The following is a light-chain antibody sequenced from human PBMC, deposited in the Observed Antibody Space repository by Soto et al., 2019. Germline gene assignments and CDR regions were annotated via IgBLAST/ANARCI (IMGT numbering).Light chain of an antibody. CDR3: QQDYKLLT. CDR1: QGVISSY. Sequence: PGGRVKLSCTPTQGVISSYLTWYQQKPGQAPRLLIYDASSRPTSIPARSSSSGSGTAFTLTISSLQPEVFAVYYCQQDYKLLTFGGGTKVEIK. V-gene: IGKV3D-7*01. J-gene: IGKJ4*01. CDR2: DAS.